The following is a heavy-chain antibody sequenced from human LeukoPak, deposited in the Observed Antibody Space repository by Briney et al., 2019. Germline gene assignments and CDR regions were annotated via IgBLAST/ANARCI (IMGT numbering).Heavy chain of an antibody. D-gene: IGHD3-9*01. Sequence: SETLSLTCAVYGGSFSGYYWSWLRQPPGKGLEWIGEINHSGSTNYNPSLKSRVTISVDTSKNQFSLKLSSVTAADTAVYYCGRRLVSVFDPWGQGTLVTVSS. CDR2: INHSGST. V-gene: IGHV4-34*01. CDR1: GGSFSGYY. CDR3: GRRLVSVFDP. J-gene: IGHJ5*02.